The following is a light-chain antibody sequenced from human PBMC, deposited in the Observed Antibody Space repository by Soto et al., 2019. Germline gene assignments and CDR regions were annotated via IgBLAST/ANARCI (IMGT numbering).Light chain of an antibody. CDR3: QQYGSSLLT. Sequence: EIVLTQSPGTLSLSPGERATLSCRASQNVNSRYLAWYQQKPGQAPRLLIYGALTRATDIPDRFSGSGSGTDFTLTITRLEHEDFALYYCQQYGSSLLTFGGGTKVEIK. CDR2: GAL. J-gene: IGKJ4*01. CDR1: QNVNSRY. V-gene: IGKV3-20*01.